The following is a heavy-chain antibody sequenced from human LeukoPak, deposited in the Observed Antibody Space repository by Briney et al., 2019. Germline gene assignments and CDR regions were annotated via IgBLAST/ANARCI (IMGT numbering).Heavy chain of an antibody. J-gene: IGHJ3*02. D-gene: IGHD3-9*01. CDR1: GGSFSGYY. CDR2: INHSGST. Sequence: SETLSLTCAVYGGSFSGYYWSWLRQPPGKGLEWIGEINHSGSTNYNPSLTSRVTISVDTSKNQFSLKLSSVTAADTAVYYCARGLVLRYFDWLSPDAFDIWGQGTMVTVSS. CDR3: ARGLVLRYFDWLSPDAFDI. V-gene: IGHV4-34*01.